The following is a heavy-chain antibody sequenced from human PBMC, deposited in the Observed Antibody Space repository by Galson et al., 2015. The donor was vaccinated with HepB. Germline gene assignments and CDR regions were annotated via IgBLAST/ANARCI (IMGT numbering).Heavy chain of an antibody. CDR3: ARDDGWETIFGLAAPTSAAFGI. Sequence: CAISGDSVSGSSAAWNWIRQSPSRGLEWLGRTYYRSKWYNDYAPSVKSRITINSDTSKNQISLHLSSVTPEDTGVYYCARDDGWETIFGLAAPTSAAFGIWGQGTMVTVSS. D-gene: IGHD3/OR15-3a*01. J-gene: IGHJ3*02. CDR2: TYYRSKWYN. CDR1: GDSVSGSSAA. V-gene: IGHV6-1*01.